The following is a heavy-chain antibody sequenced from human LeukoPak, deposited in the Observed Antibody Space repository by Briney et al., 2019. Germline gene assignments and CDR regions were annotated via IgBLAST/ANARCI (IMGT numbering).Heavy chain of an antibody. V-gene: IGHV3-23*01. CDR1: GFIFSNYD. CDR3: AKVTVTVAATGDY. D-gene: IGHD6-19*01. CDR2: ISGSGGST. J-gene: IGHJ4*02. Sequence: PGGSLRLSCAATGFIFSNYDMSWVRQAPGKVLEWVSAISGSGGSTYYADSVKGRFTISRDNSKNTLYLQMNSLRAEDTAVYYCAKVTVTVAATGDYWGQGTLVTVSS.